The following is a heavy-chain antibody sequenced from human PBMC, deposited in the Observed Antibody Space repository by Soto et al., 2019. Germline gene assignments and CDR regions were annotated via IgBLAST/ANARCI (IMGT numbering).Heavy chain of an antibody. D-gene: IGHD3-22*01. Sequence: TLSLTSTVYAASITKMASCWSRIRQTPGKGWEGFGFVYNSGTTDYIPKFKSRLTMSIDKSQNQFTLKLNSVTAEDTATYYCARKSYFYDKWYFDLWGRGTLVTVSS. J-gene: IGHJ2*01. CDR2: VYNSGTT. V-gene: IGHV4-30-4*08. CDR3: ARKSYFYDKWYFDL. CDR1: AASITKMASC.